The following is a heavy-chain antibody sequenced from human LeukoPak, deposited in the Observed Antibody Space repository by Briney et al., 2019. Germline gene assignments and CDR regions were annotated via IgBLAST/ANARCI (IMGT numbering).Heavy chain of an antibody. CDR3: ARGRLGSGWYSIDY. CDR2: ISAYNGNT. D-gene: IGHD6-19*01. V-gene: IGHV1-18*01. J-gene: IGHJ4*02. CDR1: GHTFTSYG. Sequence: ASVKVSCKASGHTFTSYGISWVRQAPGQGLEWMGWISAYNGNTNYAQKLQGRVTMTTDTSTSTAYMELRSLSSDDTAVYYCARGRLGSGWYSIDYWGQGTLVTVSS.